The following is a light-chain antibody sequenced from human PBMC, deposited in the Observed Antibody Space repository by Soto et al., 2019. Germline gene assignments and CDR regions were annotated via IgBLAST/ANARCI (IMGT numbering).Light chain of an antibody. CDR1: QSLRHTNGHDY. CDR3: MQSLQHPR. V-gene: IGKV2-28*01. J-gene: IGKJ3*01. CDR2: LGS. Sequence: IVLTQSPLSLPVTPGESASISCRSSQSLRHTNGHDYLDWYLQKPGQSPQLLISLGSIRASGVPDRFSGSGSGPDFPLKISRVEAEDVGIYYCMQSLQHPRFGPGTKVEIK.